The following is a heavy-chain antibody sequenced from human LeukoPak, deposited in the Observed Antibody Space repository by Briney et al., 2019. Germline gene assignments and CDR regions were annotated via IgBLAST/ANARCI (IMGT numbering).Heavy chain of an antibody. D-gene: IGHD6-19*01. J-gene: IGHJ4*02. V-gene: IGHV3-72*01. CDR3: AREGSGWDYFDY. CDR2: SRNKANTYST. Sequence: GGSLRLSCAASGFTFSDHYMDWVRQAPGKGLEWVGRSRNKANTYSTEYAASVKGRFNISRDNAKNTLYLQMNSLRAEDTAVYYCAREGSGWDYFDYWGQGTLVTVSS. CDR1: GFTFSDHY.